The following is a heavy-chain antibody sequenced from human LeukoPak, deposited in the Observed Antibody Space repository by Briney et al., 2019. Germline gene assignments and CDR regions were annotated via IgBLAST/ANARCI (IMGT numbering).Heavy chain of an antibody. Sequence: SETLSLTCTVSGASISSSTYYWGWIRQPPGKGLEWIGSNTYYNPSLKSRVTISVDTSKNQFSLKLSSVTAADTAVYYCARGVLRYFDWLLGNNWFDPWGQGTLVTVSS. CDR1: GASISSSTYY. CDR3: ARGVLRYFDWLLGNNWFDP. D-gene: IGHD3-9*01. J-gene: IGHJ5*02. CDR2: NT. V-gene: IGHV4-39*07.